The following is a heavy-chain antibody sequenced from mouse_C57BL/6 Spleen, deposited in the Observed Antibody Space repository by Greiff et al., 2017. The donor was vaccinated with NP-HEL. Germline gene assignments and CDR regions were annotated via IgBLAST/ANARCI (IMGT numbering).Heavy chain of an antibody. CDR2: IDPENGDT. CDR1: GFNITDDY. Sequence: VQLQQSGAELVRPGASVKLSCTASGFNITDDYMHWVKQRPEQGLEWIGWIDPENGDTEYASKFQGKATITADTSSNTAYLQLSSLTSEDTAVYYCTIYYSNYLFAYWGQGTLVTVSA. V-gene: IGHV14-4*01. CDR3: TIYYSNYLFAY. D-gene: IGHD2-5*01. J-gene: IGHJ3*01.